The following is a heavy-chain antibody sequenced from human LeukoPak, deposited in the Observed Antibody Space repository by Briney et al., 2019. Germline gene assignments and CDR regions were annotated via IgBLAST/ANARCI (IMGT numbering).Heavy chain of an antibody. V-gene: IGHV3-48*03. CDR2: ISSSGSIR. Sequence: GGTLRLSCVASGFPFSSYEMNWVRQAPEKGLEWVSYISSSGSIRYNADSVKGRFTISRDNAQNSLYLQMNSLRAEDTAVYYCAKGKGGWRYYFDYWGQGTLVTVSS. CDR3: AKGKGGWRYYFDY. CDR1: GFPFSSYE. D-gene: IGHD6-19*01. J-gene: IGHJ4*02.